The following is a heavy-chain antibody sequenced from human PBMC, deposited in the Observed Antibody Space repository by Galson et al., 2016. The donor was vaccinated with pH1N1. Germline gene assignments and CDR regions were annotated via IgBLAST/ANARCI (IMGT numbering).Heavy chain of an antibody. CDR1: GFIFSSYA. D-gene: IGHD1/OR15-1a*01. CDR3: AKGGRVGTEGYYYALDV. V-gene: IGHV3-23*01. J-gene: IGHJ6*02. CDR2: ISAASTRT. Sequence: SLRLSCAASGFIFSSYAMTWVRQAPGKGPELVSAISAASTRTYYPDSVKGRFIISRDNSKNTLYLQMNSLRAEDTADYYCAKGGRVGTEGYYYALDVWGQGTTVIVSS.